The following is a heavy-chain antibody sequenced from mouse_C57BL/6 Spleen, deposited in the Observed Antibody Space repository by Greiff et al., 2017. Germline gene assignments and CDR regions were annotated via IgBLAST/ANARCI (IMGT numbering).Heavy chain of an antibody. CDR2: ISDGGSYT. J-gene: IGHJ3*01. CDR1: GFTFSSYA. Sequence: EVQLVESGGGLVKPGGSLKLSCAASGFTFSSYAMSWVRQTPEKRLEWVATISDGGSYTYYPDNVKGRFTISRDNAKNNLYLQMSHLKSEDTAMYYCARERHSSRAWFAYWGQGTLVTVSA. D-gene: IGHD1-1*01. CDR3: ARERHSSRAWFAY. V-gene: IGHV5-4*01.